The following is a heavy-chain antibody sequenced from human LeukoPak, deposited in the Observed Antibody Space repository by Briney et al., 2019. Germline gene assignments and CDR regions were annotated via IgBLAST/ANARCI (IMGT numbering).Heavy chain of an antibody. CDR1: GFTFSAYD. J-gene: IGHJ3*02. CDR2: ITSSGSTM. CDR3: ARPGYSSSWSAFDI. D-gene: IGHD6-13*01. Sequence: PGGSLRLSCAASGFTFSAYDMNWVRQAPGKGLEWVSHITSSGSTMYYADSVKGRFTISRDNAKNSLYLQMNSLRAEDTAVYYCARPGYSSSWSAFDIWGQGTMVTVSS. V-gene: IGHV3-48*03.